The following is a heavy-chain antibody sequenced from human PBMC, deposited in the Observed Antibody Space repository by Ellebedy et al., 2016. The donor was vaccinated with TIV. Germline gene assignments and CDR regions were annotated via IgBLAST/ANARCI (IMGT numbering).Heavy chain of an antibody. Sequence: SQTLSLTCXISGGSISSDHWWSWVRQSPGKGLEWIGEIYYRGSINYNPSLKSRVTISVDKSKNQLSLKLSSVIAADTAVYYCVENGYYSLDHWGQGTLVTVSS. J-gene: IGHJ4*02. V-gene: IGHV4-4*02. D-gene: IGHD2-15*01. CDR2: IYYRGSI. CDR3: VENGYYSLDH. CDR1: GGSISSDHW.